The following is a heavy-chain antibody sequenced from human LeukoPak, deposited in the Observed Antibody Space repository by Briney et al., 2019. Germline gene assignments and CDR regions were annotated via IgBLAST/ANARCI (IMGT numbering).Heavy chain of an antibody. Sequence: SETLSLTCTVSGGSISSSSYYWGWIRQPPGKGLEWIGEINHSGSTNYNPSLKSRVTISVDTSKNQFSLKLSSVTAADTAVYYCARGRFRIAAAGTFDPWGQGTLVTVSS. CDR2: INHSGST. D-gene: IGHD6-13*01. J-gene: IGHJ5*02. V-gene: IGHV4-39*07. CDR1: GGSISSSSYY. CDR3: ARGRFRIAAAGTFDP.